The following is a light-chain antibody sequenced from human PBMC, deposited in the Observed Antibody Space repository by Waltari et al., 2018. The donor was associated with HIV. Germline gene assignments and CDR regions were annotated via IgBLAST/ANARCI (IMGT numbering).Light chain of an antibody. Sequence: QSALTQPRSVSGSPGQTVTISCRGTSRDIGGYNYVTWYQQHPAESPRLMIYDVNKRPSGVPDRFSGSKSANTASLTISGLQAEDEADYYFSSYAGSNTFYVFGTGTDVSVL. CDR3: SSYAGSNTFYV. CDR2: DVN. J-gene: IGLJ1*01. CDR1: SRDIGGYNY. V-gene: IGLV2-11*01.